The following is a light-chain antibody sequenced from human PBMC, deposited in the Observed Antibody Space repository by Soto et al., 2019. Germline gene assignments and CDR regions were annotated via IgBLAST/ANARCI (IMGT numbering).Light chain of an antibody. CDR2: DAS. CDR3: QQYNTWPRT. CDR1: QSVSSY. V-gene: IGKV3D-15*01. Sequence: EIVWTQAPASLSLAPGERATLSCMSCQSVSSYLAWYQQKPGQAPGLLIYDASNRATGIPARFSGSGSGTEFTLTISSLQSEDFAVYYCQQYNTWPRTFGQGTKVDIK. J-gene: IGKJ1*01.